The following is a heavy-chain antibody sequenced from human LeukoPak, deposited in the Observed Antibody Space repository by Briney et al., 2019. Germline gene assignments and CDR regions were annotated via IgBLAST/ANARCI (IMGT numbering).Heavy chain of an antibody. CDR2: FDPEDGAR. J-gene: IGHJ4*02. CDR3: ATGYTYDYSLY. Sequence: ASVQFSCQVSGDTVTGFSIHWVRQAPGHGLEWVGGFDPEDGARIFAQKFQGRVTMTEDTSTDTAYMDLSSLRSEDTAVYYCATGYTYDYSLYWGQGTLVTVSS. CDR1: GDTVTGFS. D-gene: IGHD5-18*01. V-gene: IGHV1-24*01.